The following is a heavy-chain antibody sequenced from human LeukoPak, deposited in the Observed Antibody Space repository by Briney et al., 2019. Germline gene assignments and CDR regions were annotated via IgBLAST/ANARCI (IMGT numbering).Heavy chain of an antibody. CDR2: IYPGDSDT. Sequence: IYPGDSDTRYSPSFQGQVTISADKSISTAYLQWSSLKASDTAMYYCARLGGSDDYVYFDYWGQGTLVTVSS. D-gene: IGHD4-17*01. J-gene: IGHJ4*02. V-gene: IGHV5-51*01. CDR3: ARLGGSDDYVYFDY.